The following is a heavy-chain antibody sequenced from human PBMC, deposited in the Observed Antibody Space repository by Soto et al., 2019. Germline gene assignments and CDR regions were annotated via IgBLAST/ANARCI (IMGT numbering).Heavy chain of an antibody. V-gene: IGHV4-59*08. CDR1: GGSISSYD. CDR3: ARHGSWEAASYYFDY. CDR2: IYYSGST. J-gene: IGHJ4*02. D-gene: IGHD6-13*01. Sequence: SETLSLTCSVSGGSISSYDWSWIRQPPGKGLEWIAYIYYSGSTNYNPSLKSRVTISLDTSKNQFSLKLSSVTAADTAVYYCARHGSWEAASYYFDYWGQGTLVTVSS.